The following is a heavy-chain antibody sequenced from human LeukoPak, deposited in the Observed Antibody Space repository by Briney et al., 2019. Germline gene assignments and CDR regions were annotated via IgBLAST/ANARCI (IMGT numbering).Heavy chain of an antibody. CDR1: GFTFSSYA. D-gene: IGHD2-2*01. CDR3: AKYQLEDYYYYYGMDV. J-gene: IGHJ6*02. V-gene: IGHV3-30*04. Sequence: QSGGSLRLSCAASGFTFSSYAMHWVRQAPGKGLEWVAVISYDGSNKYYADSVKGRFTISRDNSKNTLYLQMNSLRAEDTAVYYCAKYQLEDYYYYYGMDVWGQGTTVTVSS. CDR2: ISYDGSNK.